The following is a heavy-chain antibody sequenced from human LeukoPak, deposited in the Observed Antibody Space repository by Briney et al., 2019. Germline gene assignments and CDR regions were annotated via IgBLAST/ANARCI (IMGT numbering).Heavy chain of an antibody. J-gene: IGHJ4*02. V-gene: IGHV4-31*03. D-gene: IGHD5-24*01. CDR1: GGSISSGGYY. CDR2: IYYSGGT. CDR3: ARGRRGGYNKSLGFDY. Sequence: SETLSLTCTVSGGSISSGGYYWSWIRQHPGKGLEWIGYIYYSGGTYYNPSLKSRVTISVDTSKNQFSLKLSSVTAADTAVYYCARGRRGGYNKSLGFDYWGQGTLVTVSS.